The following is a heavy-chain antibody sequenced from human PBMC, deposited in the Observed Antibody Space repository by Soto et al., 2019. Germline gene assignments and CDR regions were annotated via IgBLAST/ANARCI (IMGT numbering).Heavy chain of an antibody. J-gene: IGHJ6*02. CDR3: ARAATTQNWFYYYGMDV. CDR1: GFTFNNAW. V-gene: IGHV3-15*01. CDR2: IKSKTDGGTT. Sequence: PGGSLRLSCAASGFTFNNAWMSWVRQAPGKGLEWVGRIKSKTDGGTTDYAAPVKGRFTISRDDSKNTLYLQMNSLKTEDTAVFYCARAATTQNWFYYYGMDVWGQGTTVTVSS. D-gene: IGHD3-9*01.